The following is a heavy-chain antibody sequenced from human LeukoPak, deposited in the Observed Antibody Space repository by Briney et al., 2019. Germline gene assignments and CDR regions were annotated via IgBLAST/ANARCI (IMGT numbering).Heavy chain of an antibody. CDR3: AREVGGATLGYYYGMDV. Sequence: ASVKVSCKASGYTFTSYYMHWVRQAPGQGLEWMGIINPSGGSTSYAQKFQSRVTMTRDTSTSTVYMELSSLRSEDTAVYYCAREVGGATLGYYYGMDVWGQGTTVTVSS. CDR1: GYTFTSYY. D-gene: IGHD1-26*01. J-gene: IGHJ6*02. CDR2: INPSGGST. V-gene: IGHV1-46*01.